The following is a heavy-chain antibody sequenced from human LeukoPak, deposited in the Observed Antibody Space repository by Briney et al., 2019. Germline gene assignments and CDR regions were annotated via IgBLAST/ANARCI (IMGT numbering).Heavy chain of an antibody. CDR1: GYTFTSYA. CDR3: ARDLWATISYDARTARFDP. V-gene: IGHV7-4-1*02. CDR2: INTNTGNP. Sequence: ASVKVSCKASGYTFTSYAMNWVRQAPGQGLEWMGWINTNTGNPTYAQGFTGRFVFSLDTSVSTAYLRISSLKAEDTAVYYCARDLWATISYDARTARFDPWGQGTLVTVSS. D-gene: IGHD5-24*01. J-gene: IGHJ5*02.